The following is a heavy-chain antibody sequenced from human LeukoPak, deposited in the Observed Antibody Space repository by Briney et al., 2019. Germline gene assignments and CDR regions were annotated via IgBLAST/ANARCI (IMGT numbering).Heavy chain of an antibody. D-gene: IGHD5-24*01. V-gene: IGHV4-4*07. CDR2: IYTSGST. CDR3: ARDTTRWLQPSYYYYMDV. Sequence: SSETLSLTCTVSGGSISSYYWSWIRQPAGKGLEWIGRIYTSGSTNYNPSLKSRVTMSVDTSKNQFSLKLSSVTAADTAVYYCARDTTRWLQPSYYYYMDVWGKGTTVTVFS. J-gene: IGHJ6*03. CDR1: GGSISSYY.